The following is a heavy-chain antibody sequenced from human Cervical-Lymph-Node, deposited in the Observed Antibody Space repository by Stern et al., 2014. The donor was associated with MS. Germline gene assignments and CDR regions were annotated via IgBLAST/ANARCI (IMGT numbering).Heavy chain of an antibody. Sequence: EVQLVESGAEVKKPGASLKISCKGSGDSFTTYWIGWVRQVPGKGLECMGSIIPGDAAASYGQSFQVQGSLSGDKSLSTAYMQRSSLKETDTAMYYCARQVHGDSTSAFDIWGQGTTVIVSS. CDR1: GDSFTTYW. CDR3: ARQVHGDSTSAFDI. CDR2: IIPGDAAA. D-gene: IGHD4-17*01. J-gene: IGHJ3*02. V-gene: IGHV5-51*01.